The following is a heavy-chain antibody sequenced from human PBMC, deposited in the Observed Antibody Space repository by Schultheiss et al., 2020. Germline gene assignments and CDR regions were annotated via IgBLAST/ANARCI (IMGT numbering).Heavy chain of an antibody. CDR1: GGSISSFY. Sequence: SQTLSLTCTVSGGSISSFYWSWIRQPPGKGLEWIAYFYYSGSTNYNPSLKSRVTISVDTSKNQFSLILSSVTAADSAVYYCARSPHYYDSSGDSWFDPWGQGTRVTVSS. J-gene: IGHJ5*02. CDR3: ARSPHYYDSSGDSWFDP. D-gene: IGHD3-22*01. V-gene: IGHV4-59*01. CDR2: FYYSGST.